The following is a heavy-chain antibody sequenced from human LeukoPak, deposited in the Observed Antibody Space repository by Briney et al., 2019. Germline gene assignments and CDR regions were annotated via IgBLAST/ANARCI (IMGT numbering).Heavy chain of an antibody. J-gene: IGHJ4*02. CDR2: INPNSGGT. D-gene: IGHD6-6*01. CDR3: ARISRSSSIAARGLFGD. V-gene: IGHV1-2*02. CDR1: GGTFSSYA. Sequence: ASVKVSCKASGGTFSSYAISWVRQAPGQGLEWMGWINPNSGGTNYAQKFQGRVTMTRDTSISTAYMELSRLRSDDTAVYYCARISRSSSIAARGLFGDWGQGTLVTVSS.